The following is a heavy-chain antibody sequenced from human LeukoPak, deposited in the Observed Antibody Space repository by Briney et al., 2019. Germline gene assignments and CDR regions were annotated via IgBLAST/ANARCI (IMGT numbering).Heavy chain of an antibody. J-gene: IGHJ4*02. V-gene: IGHV3-48*01. CDR2: ISSSNSTI. Sequence: GGSLRLSCAASGFTFSSYSMNWVRQAPGKGLEWVSYISSSNSTIYYADSVKGRFTISRDNAKNSLYLQMNSLRAEDTAVYYCARMDYDILTGYYPFDYWGQGTLVTVSS. CDR3: ARMDYDILTGYYPFDY. CDR1: GFTFSSYS. D-gene: IGHD3-9*01.